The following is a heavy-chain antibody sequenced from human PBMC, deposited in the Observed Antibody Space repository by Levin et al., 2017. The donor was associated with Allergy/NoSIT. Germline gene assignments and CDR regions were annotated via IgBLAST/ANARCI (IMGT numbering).Heavy chain of an antibody. D-gene: IGHD5-12*01. Sequence: PGGSLRLSCAASGFTFDDYTMHWVRQAPGKGLEWVSLISWDGGSTYYADSVKGRFTISRDNSKNSLYLQMNSLRTEDTALYYCAKVGGSGYDPYFDYWGQGTLVTVSS. CDR2: ISWDGGST. CDR3: AKVGGSGYDPYFDY. J-gene: IGHJ4*02. V-gene: IGHV3-43*01. CDR1: GFTFDDYT.